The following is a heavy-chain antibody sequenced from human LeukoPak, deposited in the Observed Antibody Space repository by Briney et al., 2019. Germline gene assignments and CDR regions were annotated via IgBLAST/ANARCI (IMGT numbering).Heavy chain of an antibody. Sequence: ASVKVSCKASGYTFTDYYIHWVRQAPGQGLDWMGWINPNSGGAKYAQNFQGTVTMTRDTSISTAYMELSSLRSDDTAVYYCARGVAGVYFYYYMDVWGKGTTVTVSS. CDR1: GYTFTDYY. CDR3: ARGVAGVYFYYYMDV. CDR2: INPNSGGA. D-gene: IGHD1-14*01. J-gene: IGHJ6*03. V-gene: IGHV1-2*02.